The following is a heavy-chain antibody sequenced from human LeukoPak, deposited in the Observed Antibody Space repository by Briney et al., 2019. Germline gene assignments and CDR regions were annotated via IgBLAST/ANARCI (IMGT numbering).Heavy chain of an antibody. CDR1: GFTFSSYG. J-gene: IGHJ6*03. D-gene: IGHD3-3*01. CDR2: IRYDGSNK. Sequence: GGSLRLSCAASGFTFSSYGMLWVRQAPGKGLEWVAFIRYDGSNKYYADSVKGRFTISRDNSKNTLYLQMNSLRAEDTAVYYCAKDSRYPGGIFGVVRALDYYYMDVWGKGTTVTVSS. V-gene: IGHV3-30*02. CDR3: AKDSRYPGGIFGVVRALDYYYMDV.